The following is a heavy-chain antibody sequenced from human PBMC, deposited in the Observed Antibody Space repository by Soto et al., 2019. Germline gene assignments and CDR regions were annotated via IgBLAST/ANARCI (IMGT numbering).Heavy chain of an antibody. V-gene: IGHV5-10-1*01. CDR1: GYTFTNYW. J-gene: IGHJ4*02. D-gene: IGHD3-9*01. CDR3: ARQAKYDILTGYFPFDD. CDR2: IDPSDSYT. Sequence: GESLKICCNVSGYTFTNYWINWVRQMPGKGLEWMGRIDPSDSYTNYSPSFQGHVTISADKSISTASLQWSSLKASDSAIYYCARQAKYDILTGYFPFDDWGQGTLVTVSS.